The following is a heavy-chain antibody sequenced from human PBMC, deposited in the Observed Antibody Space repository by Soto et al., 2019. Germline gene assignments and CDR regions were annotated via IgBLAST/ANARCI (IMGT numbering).Heavy chain of an antibody. CDR3: ARGVAGTGFDL. J-gene: IGHJ4*02. Sequence: SQTLSLTCAISGDSVSSNTAAWNWIRSSPSRGLEWLGRTYYRSNWRHDYAVSVKSRITVNPDTSKNHFSLQLNSVTPDDTAVYYCARGVAGTGFDLWDQGTLVTVS. CDR2: TYYRSNWRH. CDR1: GDSVSSNTAA. V-gene: IGHV6-1*01. D-gene: IGHD6-19*01.